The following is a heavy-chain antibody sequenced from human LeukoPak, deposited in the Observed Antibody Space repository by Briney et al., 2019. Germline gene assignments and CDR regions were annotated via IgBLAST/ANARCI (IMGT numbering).Heavy chain of an antibody. V-gene: IGHV3-30*03. CDR2: ISYDGSNK. D-gene: IGHD1-26*01. CDR3: ARETPLVGALPVGYFDY. Sequence: GGSLRLSCAASGFTFSSYSMNWVRQAPGKGLEWVAVISYDGSNKYYADSVKGRFTISRDNSKNTLYLQMNSLRAEDTAVYYCARETPLVGALPVGYFDYWGQGTLVTVSS. CDR1: GFTFSSYS. J-gene: IGHJ4*02.